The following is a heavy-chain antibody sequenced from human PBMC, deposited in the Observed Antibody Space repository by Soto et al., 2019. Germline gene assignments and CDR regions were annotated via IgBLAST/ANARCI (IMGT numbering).Heavy chain of an antibody. CDR3: AKVPDMSVAPPDY. J-gene: IGHJ4*02. V-gene: IGHV3-23*01. CDR1: GFTFIGYG. D-gene: IGHD3-9*01. CDR2: ISGSGGST. Sequence: WVSMRLSWAASGFTFIGYGMSCVRQDPGKGLEWVSAISGSGGSTYYADSVKGRFTISRDNSKNTLYLQMNSLRAEDTAVYYCAKVPDMSVAPPDYWGQGTLVTVSS.